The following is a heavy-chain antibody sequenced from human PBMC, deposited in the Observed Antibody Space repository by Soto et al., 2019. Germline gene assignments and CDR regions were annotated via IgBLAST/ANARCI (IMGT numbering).Heavy chain of an antibody. J-gene: IGHJ3*02. CDR2: ISGSGGST. D-gene: IGHD3-3*01. V-gene: IGHV3-23*01. Sequence: LRLSCAASGFTFSSYAMSWVRQAPGKGLEWVSAISGSGGSTYYADSVKGRFTISRDNSKNTLYLQMNSLRAEDTAVYYCAREFPYYDFWSGYYLAARPHDAFDIWGQGTMVTVSS. CDR1: GFTFSSYA. CDR3: AREFPYYDFWSGYYLAARPHDAFDI.